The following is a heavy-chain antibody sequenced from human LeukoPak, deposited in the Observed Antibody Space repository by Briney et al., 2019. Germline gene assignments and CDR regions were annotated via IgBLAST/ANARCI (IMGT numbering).Heavy chain of an antibody. CDR2: INHSGST. V-gene: IGHV4-39*07. J-gene: IGHJ6*02. D-gene: IGHD2/OR15-2a*01. Sequence: SETLSLTCTVSGGSISSSDYYWSWIRQPPGKGLEWIGEINHSGSTNYNPSLKSRVTISVDTSKNQFSLKLSSVTAADTAVYYCARANSRGYYYYGMDVWGQGTTVTVSS. CDR3: ARANSRGYYYYGMDV. CDR1: GGSISSSDYY.